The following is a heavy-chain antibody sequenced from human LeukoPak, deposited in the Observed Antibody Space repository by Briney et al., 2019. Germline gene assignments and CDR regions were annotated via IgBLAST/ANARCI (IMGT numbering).Heavy chain of an antibody. CDR3: ARGSTLYYDILTGYYTPGPFDI. D-gene: IGHD3-9*01. V-gene: IGHV4-61*08. CDR2: IHYSGST. Sequence: PSETLSLTCTVSGGSVSSAGYYWSWIRQPPGKGLEFIGYIHYSGSTNYNPSLKSRVTTSVDTSKNQFSLKLSSVTAADTAVYYCARGSTLYYDILTGYYTPGPFDIWGQGTMFTASS. CDR1: GGSVSSAGYY. J-gene: IGHJ3*02.